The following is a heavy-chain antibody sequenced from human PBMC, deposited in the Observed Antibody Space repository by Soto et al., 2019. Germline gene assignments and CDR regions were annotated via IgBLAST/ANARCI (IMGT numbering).Heavy chain of an antibody. CDR1: GGSISSYY. V-gene: IGHV4-59*01. CDR2: IYYSGST. J-gene: IGHJ6*02. Sequence: SETLSLTCTVSGGSISSYYWSWIRQPPGKGLEWIGYIYYSGSTNYNPSLKSRVTISVDASKNQFSLKLSSVTAADTAVYYCARVATYYDFWSGFQDPTKYYGMDVWGQGTTVTVSS. D-gene: IGHD3-3*01. CDR3: ARVATYYDFWSGFQDPTKYYGMDV.